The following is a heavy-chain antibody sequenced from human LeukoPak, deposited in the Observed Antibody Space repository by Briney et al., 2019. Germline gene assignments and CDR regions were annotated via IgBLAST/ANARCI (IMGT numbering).Heavy chain of an antibody. J-gene: IGHJ5*02. CDR2: MNPNSGNT. D-gene: IGHD1-14*01. CDR3: ARGWRSPENWFDP. Sequence: ASVKVSCKASGYTFTSYDINWVRQATGQGLEWMGWMNPNSGNTGYAQKFQDRVTMTRNTSISTAYMELSSLRSEDTAVYYCARGWRSPENWFDPWGQGTLVTVSS. CDR1: GYTFTSYD. V-gene: IGHV1-8*01.